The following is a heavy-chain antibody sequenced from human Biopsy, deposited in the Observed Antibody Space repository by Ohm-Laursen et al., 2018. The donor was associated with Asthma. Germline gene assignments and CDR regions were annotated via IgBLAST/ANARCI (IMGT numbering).Heavy chain of an antibody. D-gene: IGHD3-22*01. CDR2: INGDGSQK. CDR1: GFTFGNFW. CDR3: ARGDSSNWSHYYFDY. J-gene: IGHJ4*02. V-gene: IGHV3-7*03. Sequence: SLRLSCAASGFTFGNFWMSWGRQTPGKGLEWVATINGDGSQKSYVDSVTGRFTISRDYSKNTLYLQMHSLRAEDTAVYYCARGDSSNWSHYYFDYWGQGTLVTVSS.